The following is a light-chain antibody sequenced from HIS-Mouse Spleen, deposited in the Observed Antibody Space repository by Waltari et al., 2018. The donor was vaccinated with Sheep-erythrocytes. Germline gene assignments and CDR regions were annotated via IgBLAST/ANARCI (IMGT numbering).Light chain of an antibody. V-gene: IGLV2-11*01. CDR1: SSDVGGYNY. Sequence: QSALTQPRSVSGSPGQSVTISCTGTSSDVGGYNYVSWYHQHPGKATKLMIYDVSNRPSGVPDRFSGSKSGNTASLTISGLQAEDEADYYCCSYAGSYNHVFATGTKVTVL. J-gene: IGLJ1*01. CDR3: CSYAGSYNHV. CDR2: DVS.